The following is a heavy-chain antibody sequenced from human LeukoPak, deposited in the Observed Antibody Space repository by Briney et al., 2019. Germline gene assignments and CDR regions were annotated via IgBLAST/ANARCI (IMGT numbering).Heavy chain of an antibody. CDR1: GGFISSYY. Sequence: SETLSLTCTVSGGFISSYYWSWIRQPPGKGLEWIGYIYYSGMINYNPSLKSRVSISVDTSKNQFSLKLSSVTAADTAVYYCARGSWNYVYWGQGTLVTVSS. D-gene: IGHD1-7*01. J-gene: IGHJ4*02. CDR3: ARGSWNYVY. CDR2: IYYSGMI. V-gene: IGHV4-59*01.